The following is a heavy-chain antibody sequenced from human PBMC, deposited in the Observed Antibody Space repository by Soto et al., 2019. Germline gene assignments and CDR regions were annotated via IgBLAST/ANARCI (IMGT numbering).Heavy chain of an antibody. V-gene: IGHV4-59*01. J-gene: IGHJ4*02. CDR2: IYYSGST. CDR1: GGSISSYY. D-gene: IGHD6-6*01. Sequence: SETLSLTCTVSGGSISSYYWSWIRQPPGKGLEWIGYIYYSGSTNYNPSLKSRVTISVDTSKNQFSLKLSSVTAADTAVYYCARAKYSTEIDYWGQGTLVTVSS. CDR3: ARAKYSTEIDY.